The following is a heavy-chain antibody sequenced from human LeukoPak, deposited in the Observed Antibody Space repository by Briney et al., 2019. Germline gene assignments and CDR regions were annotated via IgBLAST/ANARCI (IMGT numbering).Heavy chain of an antibody. CDR2: IYYSGST. Sequence: SETLSLTCTVSGGSISSYYWSWIRQPPGKGLEWIGYIYYSGSTNYNPSLKSRVTISVDTSKNQFSLKLSSVTAADTAVYYCARATVGPSGFIAGWFDPWGQGTLVTVSS. D-gene: IGHD1-26*01. CDR1: GGSISSYY. V-gene: IGHV4-59*08. J-gene: IGHJ5*02. CDR3: ARATVGPSGFIAGWFDP.